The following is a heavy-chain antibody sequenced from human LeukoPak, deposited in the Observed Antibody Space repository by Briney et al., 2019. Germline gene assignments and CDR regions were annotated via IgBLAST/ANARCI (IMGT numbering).Heavy chain of an antibody. CDR1: GGSFSGYY. CDR2: LYYSGRT. Sequence: RPSETLSLTCAVYGGSFSGYYWSWIRQPPGKGLEWIGSLYYSGRTYYNPSLKSRVTISIDTSKNQFSLRLTSVTAADTAVYYCARRYCSGADCYGGDSYYYMDVWGKGTTVTISS. V-gene: IGHV4-34*01. J-gene: IGHJ6*03. D-gene: IGHD2-2*01. CDR3: ARRYCSGADCYGGDSYYYMDV.